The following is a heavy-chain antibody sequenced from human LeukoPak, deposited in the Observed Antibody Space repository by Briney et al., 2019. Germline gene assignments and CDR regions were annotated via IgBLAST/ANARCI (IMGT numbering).Heavy chain of an antibody. D-gene: IGHD5-12*01. Sequence: GASVKVSCKASGYTFTGCYMHWVRQAPGQGLEWMGWINPNSGGTNYAQKFQGRVTMTRDTSISTAYMELSRLRSDDTAVYYCARWISKRAMSMIDPWGQGTLVTVSS. CDR2: INPNSGGT. J-gene: IGHJ5*02. CDR3: ARWISKRAMSMIDP. V-gene: IGHV1-2*02. CDR1: GYTFTGCY.